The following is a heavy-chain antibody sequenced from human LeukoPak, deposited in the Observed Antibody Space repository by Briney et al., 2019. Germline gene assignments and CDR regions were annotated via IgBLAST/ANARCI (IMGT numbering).Heavy chain of an antibody. CDR1: GFTFSTYS. Sequence: GGSLRLSCAASGFTFSTYSMNWLRQAPGKGLEWVSYISSSSDTTHYADSVKGRFTISRDNAKNSLYLQMNSLKDQDTAVYYCARDLRSGWYYFDFWGQGTLVTVSS. CDR3: ARDLRSGWYYFDF. V-gene: IGHV3-48*02. J-gene: IGHJ4*02. D-gene: IGHD6-19*01. CDR2: ISSSSDTT.